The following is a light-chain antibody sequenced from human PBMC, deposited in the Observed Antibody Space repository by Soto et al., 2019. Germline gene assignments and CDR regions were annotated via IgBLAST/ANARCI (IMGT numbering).Light chain of an antibody. Sequence: EIVMTQSPATLSVSPGERATLSCRASQSVGRNLAWYQQKPGQAPRLLSYGASTRATGIPARVSGSGSGTEFTLTISSLQSEDFAIYSCQQYNHWPPLTFGGGTKVEIK. CDR2: GAS. J-gene: IGKJ4*01. CDR1: QSVGRN. CDR3: QQYNHWPPLT. V-gene: IGKV3-15*01.